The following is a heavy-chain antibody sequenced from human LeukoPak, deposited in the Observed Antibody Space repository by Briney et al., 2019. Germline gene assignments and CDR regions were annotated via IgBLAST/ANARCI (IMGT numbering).Heavy chain of an antibody. D-gene: IGHD4-17*01. CDR1: GYTFTDYY. J-gene: IGHJ5*02. Sequence: GASVTVSCKASGYTFTDYYMHWVRQAPGQGLEWMGWINPNRGGANYAQKFQGRVTITRDTSISTSYMELSRLRSDDTAVYYCARDRGLRDWFDHWGQGTLVTVSS. CDR3: ARDRGLRDWFDH. CDR2: INPNRGGA. V-gene: IGHV1-2*02.